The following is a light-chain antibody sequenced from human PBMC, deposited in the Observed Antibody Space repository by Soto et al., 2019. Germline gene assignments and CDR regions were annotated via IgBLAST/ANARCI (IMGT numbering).Light chain of an antibody. CDR2: RTD. CDR3: AVWDDSLM. CDR1: SSNIGSNY. Sequence: QSVVTQPPSASGTPGQRVTISCSGSSSNIGSNYVNWYQQAPGMAPKLLIYRTDRRPSGVPDRFSGSKSGTSASLAISGLRSEDEAYYFCAVWDDSLMFGGGTKVTVL. J-gene: IGLJ3*02. V-gene: IGLV1-47*01.